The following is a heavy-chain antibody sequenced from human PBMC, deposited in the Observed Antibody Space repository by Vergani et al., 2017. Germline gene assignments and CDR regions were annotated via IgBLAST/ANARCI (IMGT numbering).Heavy chain of an antibody. Sequence: QVQLQESGPGLVKPSQTLSLTCTVSGGSISSGDYYWSWIRQPPGKGLEWIGDIDYSGSTPYKPSLKSRVTISVDTSKNQFSLKLSSVTAADTAVCYCARVEALGFGDGLFDPWGQGTLVTGSS. CDR3: ARVEALGFGDGLFDP. D-gene: IGHD3-10*01. CDR2: IDYSGST. CDR1: GGSISSGDYY. V-gene: IGHV4-30-4*01. J-gene: IGHJ5*02.